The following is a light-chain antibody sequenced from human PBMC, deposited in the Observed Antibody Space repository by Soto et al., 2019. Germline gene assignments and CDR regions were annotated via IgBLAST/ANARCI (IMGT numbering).Light chain of an antibody. CDR1: SSDVGGYNY. V-gene: IGLV2-14*01. CDR3: SSYRSSSTLNV. CDR2: EVS. Sequence: SVLTQPASVSGSPGQSITISCTGTSSDVGGYNYVSWYQQRPGKAPKLMIYEVSNRPSGVSNRFSGSKSGNTASLTISGLQAEGEADYYCSSYRSSSTLNVFGTGTKVTVL. J-gene: IGLJ1*01.